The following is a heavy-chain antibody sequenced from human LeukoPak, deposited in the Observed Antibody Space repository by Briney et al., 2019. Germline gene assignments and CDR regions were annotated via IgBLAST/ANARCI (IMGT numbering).Heavy chain of an antibody. D-gene: IGHD3-22*01. V-gene: IGHV1-18*01. CDR3: ARNDASAYDY. CDR1: GYTFTIYG. J-gene: IGHJ4*02. CDR2: ISAYNGYA. Sequence: ASVTVSFAASGYTFTIYGISWVRQAPGQGREWMGWISAYNGYAKYAQNVQGRVTMITDTSTSTAYMDLRSLRSDDTAVYYCARNDASAYDYWGQGTLVTVSS.